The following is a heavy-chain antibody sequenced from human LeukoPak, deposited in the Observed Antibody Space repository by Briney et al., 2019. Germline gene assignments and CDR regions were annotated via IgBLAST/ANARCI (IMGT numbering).Heavy chain of an antibody. CDR2: IIPIFGTA. V-gene: IGHV1-69*13. Sequence: SVKVSCKASGGTFSSYAISWVRQAPGQGLEWMGGIIPIFGTANYAQKFQGRVTITADESTSTAYMELSSLRSEDTAVYYCAKPWRGGYSGYDPLPYYYYYMDVWGQGTLVTVSS. D-gene: IGHD5-12*01. J-gene: IGHJ6*03. CDR1: GGTFSSYA. CDR3: AKPWRGGYSGYDPLPYYYYYMDV.